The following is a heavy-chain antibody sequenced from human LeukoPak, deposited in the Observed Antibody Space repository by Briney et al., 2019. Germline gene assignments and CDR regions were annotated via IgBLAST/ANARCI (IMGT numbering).Heavy chain of an antibody. D-gene: IGHD3-9*01. CDR2: IYYTGST. V-gene: IGHV4-39*07. J-gene: IGHJ4*02. CDR1: GDSISNPDSY. CDR3: ARVTADWRIV. Sequence: SGTLSLTCTVSGDSISNPDSYWGWSRQSPGTGLEWIGNIYYTGSTYHHPSLNGRVTISIDTSRNQFSLKMTSVTAADTAVYYCARVTADWRIVWGQGTLVTVSS.